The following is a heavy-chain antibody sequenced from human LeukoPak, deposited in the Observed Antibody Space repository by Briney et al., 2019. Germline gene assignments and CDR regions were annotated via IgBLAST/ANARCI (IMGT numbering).Heavy chain of an antibody. Sequence: GGSLRLSCAASGFTFNAYSMNWVRQAPGMGLEWVSSISSSSSYIYYADSVKGRFTISRDNAKNSLYLQMNSLRAEDTAVYYCARRRIYWFDPWGQGTLVTVSS. V-gene: IGHV3-21*01. CDR3: ARRRIYWFDP. J-gene: IGHJ5*02. CDR2: ISSSSSYI. CDR1: GFTFNAYS. D-gene: IGHD1-14*01.